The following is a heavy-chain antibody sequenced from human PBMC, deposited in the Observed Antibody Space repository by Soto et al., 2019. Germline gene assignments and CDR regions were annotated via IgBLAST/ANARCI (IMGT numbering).Heavy chain of an antibody. Sequence: ETLSLTCTVSGGSMSNGGYYWGWIRQPPGKGLEWIGSIYYSGSTYNNPSLMSRLTMSIDTSKTQFSLKVTSVTAADTAVYYCARSRGEPPEGFDYWRQRTLVTVSS. J-gene: IGHJ4*02. CDR3: ARSRGEPPEGFDY. V-gene: IGHV4-39*01. D-gene: IGHD3-16*01. CDR2: IYYSGST. CDR1: GGSMSNGGYY.